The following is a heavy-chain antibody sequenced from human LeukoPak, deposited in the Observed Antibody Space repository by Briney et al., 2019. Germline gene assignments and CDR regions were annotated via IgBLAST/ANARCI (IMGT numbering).Heavy chain of an antibody. Sequence: VASVKVSCKVSGYPLTEVSIHWVRQVPGKGLEWMGGFDPEGAQTIYAPKFQGRVTMTEDTSTDTAYMGLSSLTSEDTAVYYCAKVMGFYFYYMHVWGTGTTVTVSS. V-gene: IGHV1-24*01. CDR1: GYPLTEVS. J-gene: IGHJ6*03. CDR2: FDPEGAQT. CDR3: AKVMGFYFYYMHV.